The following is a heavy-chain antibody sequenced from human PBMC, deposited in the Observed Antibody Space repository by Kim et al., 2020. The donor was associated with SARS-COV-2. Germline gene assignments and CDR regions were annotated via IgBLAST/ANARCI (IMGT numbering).Heavy chain of an antibody. D-gene: IGHD6-19*01. V-gene: IGHV3-21*01. Sequence: YYADSVKGRFTISGDNAKNSLYLQMNSLRAEDTAVYYCAGDSSGWFYFDYWGQGTLVTVSS. CDR3: AGDSSGWFYFDY. J-gene: IGHJ4*02.